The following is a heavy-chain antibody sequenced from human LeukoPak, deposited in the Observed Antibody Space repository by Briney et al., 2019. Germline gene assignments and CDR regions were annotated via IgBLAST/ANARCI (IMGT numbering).Heavy chain of an antibody. D-gene: IGHD3-22*01. Sequence: ASVKVSCKVSGYTLTELSMHWVRQAPGKGLEWMGGFDPEHGETIYAQKFQGRVIMTEDTSTDTAYMELSGLKSEDTAVYYCATGRLYYDRRGYYENDAFDLWGHGTRVTVTS. V-gene: IGHV1-24*01. J-gene: IGHJ3*01. CDR3: ATGRLYYDRRGYYENDAFDL. CDR2: FDPEHGET. CDR1: GYTLTELS.